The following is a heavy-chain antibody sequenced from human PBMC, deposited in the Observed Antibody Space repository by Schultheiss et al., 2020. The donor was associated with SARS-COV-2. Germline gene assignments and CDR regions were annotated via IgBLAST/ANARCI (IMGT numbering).Heavy chain of an antibody. Sequence: GGSLRLSCVASGFTFSSYAMHWVRQAPGKGLEWVAVISYDGSNKYYADSVKGRFTISRDNSKNTLYLQMNSLRAEDTAVYYCTRTYASYYYGMDVWGQGTTVTVSS. CDR3: TRTYASYYYGMDV. CDR1: GFTFSSYA. J-gene: IGHJ6*02. D-gene: IGHD2-2*01. CDR2: ISYDGSNK. V-gene: IGHV3-30*04.